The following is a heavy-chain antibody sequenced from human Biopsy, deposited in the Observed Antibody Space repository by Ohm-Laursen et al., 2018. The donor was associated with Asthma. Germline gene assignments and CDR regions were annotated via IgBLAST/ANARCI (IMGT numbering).Heavy chain of an antibody. CDR1: GFPFSDYY. D-gene: IGHD3-9*01. CDR3: AREKAYSDILTAYYNGWYFDL. V-gene: IGHV3-11*01. J-gene: IGHJ2*01. Sequence: SLRLFCAASGFPFSDYYMSWIRQAPGKGLEWVSYISSSGTTIFNADSVKGRFTISRDNAKNSLYLQMNSLRAEDTAVYYCAREKAYSDILTAYYNGWYFDLWGRGTLVTVSS. CDR2: ISSSGTTI.